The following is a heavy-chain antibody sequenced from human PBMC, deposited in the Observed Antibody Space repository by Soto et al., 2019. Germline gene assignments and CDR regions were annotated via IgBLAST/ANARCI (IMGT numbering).Heavy chain of an antibody. Sequence: LRLSCAASGFTFSSYWMHWVRQARGKGLLWVSRINSDGSSTFYADSVKGRFTISRDNAKNTLYLQMNSLRAEDTAVYYCASSLLTPVDYWGRGTLLTVSS. D-gene: IGHD7-27*01. J-gene: IGHJ4*02. CDR2: INSDGSST. V-gene: IGHV3-74*01. CDR3: ASSLLTPVDY. CDR1: GFTFSSYW.